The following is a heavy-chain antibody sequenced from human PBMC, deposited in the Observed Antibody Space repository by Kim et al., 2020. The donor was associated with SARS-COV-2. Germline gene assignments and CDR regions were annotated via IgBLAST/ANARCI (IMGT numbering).Heavy chain of an antibody. J-gene: IGHJ4*02. CDR1: GFTFSSYG. CDR2: ISYDGSNK. CDR3: AKESRYSSSWTFDY. V-gene: IGHV3-30*18. D-gene: IGHD6-13*01. Sequence: GGSLRLSCAASGFTFSSYGMHWVRQAPGKGLEWVAVISYDGSNKYYADSVKGRFTISRDNSKNTLYLQMNSLRAEDTAVYYCAKESRYSSSWTFDYWGQGTLVTVSS.